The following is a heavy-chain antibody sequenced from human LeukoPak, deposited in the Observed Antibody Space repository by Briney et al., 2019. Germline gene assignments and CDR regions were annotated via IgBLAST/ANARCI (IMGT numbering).Heavy chain of an antibody. Sequence: SETLSLTCTVSGGSVSSGLHYWNWIRQPPGKGLELIGYIYYRGSTDYNPSLKSRVTMSVDTSKNQFSLKLRSVTAADTAVYYCARDSHFCSGISCDLGWFDPWGQGTLVTVSS. D-gene: IGHD2-2*01. V-gene: IGHV4-61*01. CDR2: IYYRGST. CDR1: GGSVSSGLHY. J-gene: IGHJ5*02. CDR3: ARDSHFCSGISCDLGWFDP.